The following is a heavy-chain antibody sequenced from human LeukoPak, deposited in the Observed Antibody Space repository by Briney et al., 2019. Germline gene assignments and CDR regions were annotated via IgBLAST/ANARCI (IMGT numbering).Heavy chain of an antibody. CDR2: LYSRDSDI. D-gene: IGHD6-13*01. V-gene: IGHV5-51*01. CDR3: ARPPHTSSWYFFDF. Sequence: GESLQISSKTSGYSFTNYWIAWVRPMPGKGLGYMGILYSRDSDISYNPSFRGQVTISADKSISTAYLQWTSLKASDTAMYFCARPPHTSSWYFFDFWGQGTLVTVSS. CDR1: GYSFTNYW. J-gene: IGHJ4*02.